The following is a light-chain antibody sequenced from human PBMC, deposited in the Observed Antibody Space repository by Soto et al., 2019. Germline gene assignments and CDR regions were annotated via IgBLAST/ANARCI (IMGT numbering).Light chain of an antibody. CDR1: QSVSSD. CDR2: GAS. V-gene: IGKV3-15*01. Sequence: EIVMTQSPAALSVSPGEGATFSCRASQSVSSDLAWYQQKPGQAPRLLIYGASTRATGIPARVSGSGSGTEFTLTISSLQSEDCAVYYCQQYNNWPLTFGGGTKVDIK. CDR3: QQYNNWPLT. J-gene: IGKJ4*01.